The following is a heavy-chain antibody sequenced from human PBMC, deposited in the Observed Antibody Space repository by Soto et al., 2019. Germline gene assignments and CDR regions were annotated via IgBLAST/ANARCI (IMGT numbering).Heavy chain of an antibody. Sequence: QVQLQESGPGLVKPSQNLTLTCTVSGGSISSGSFYWSWIRQHPGKCLEWIGHISDRGSSYYNPSLESRVTISVDTSNNQFSLQLSAVTAADTAVYFFASTTFDYIFTAYYSLFDYWGQGTLVTVSS. CDR3: ASTTFDYIFTAYYSLFDY. D-gene: IGHD3-9*01. V-gene: IGHV4-31*03. CDR2: ISDRGSS. J-gene: IGHJ4*02. CDR1: GGSISSGSFY.